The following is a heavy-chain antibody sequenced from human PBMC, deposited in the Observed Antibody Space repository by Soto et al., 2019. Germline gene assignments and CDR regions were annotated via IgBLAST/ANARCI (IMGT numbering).Heavy chain of an antibody. V-gene: IGHV3-7*04. J-gene: IGHJ4*02. CDR2: TNQDGSQK. CDR3: SGGVGDAI. CDR1: GFSFRSDW. D-gene: IGHD1-26*01. Sequence: EDQLVESGGGLVQPGGSLRLTCAVSGFSFRSDWMNWVRQAPGKGLEWVAHTNQDGSQKYYLDSVKGRFTIFRDNAKNSLYLQMNSLRAEDTAAYYCSGGVGDAIWGQGTLVTVSS.